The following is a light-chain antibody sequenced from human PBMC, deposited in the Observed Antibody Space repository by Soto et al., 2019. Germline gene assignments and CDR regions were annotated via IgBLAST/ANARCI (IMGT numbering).Light chain of an antibody. J-gene: IGKJ1*01. CDR2: AAS. V-gene: IGKV1-27*01. Sequence: DIQMTQSPSSLSASVGDRVTITCRASQGISTYLVWYQQKPGTVPKLLIFAASTLQSGVPSRFSGSGSGTDFTLTISSLQPEDVATYYCQNYNGAPWTFGQGTKVDI. CDR3: QNYNGAPWT. CDR1: QGISTY.